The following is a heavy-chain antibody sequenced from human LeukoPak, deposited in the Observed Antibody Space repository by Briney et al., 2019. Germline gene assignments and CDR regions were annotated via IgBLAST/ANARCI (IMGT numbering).Heavy chain of an antibody. CDR1: GITFSNYY. V-gene: IGHV3-74*01. Sequence: RGGSLRLSCVTSGITFSNYYMHWVRQVPGEGLVWVSHIIQDGSVTSYADSVKGRFTISRDNAKNTVYLQSNNLRAEDTAVYYCATDDYRGLGYWGQGTLVTVSS. CDR2: IIQDGSVT. CDR3: ATDDYRGLGY. J-gene: IGHJ4*02. D-gene: IGHD3-16*01.